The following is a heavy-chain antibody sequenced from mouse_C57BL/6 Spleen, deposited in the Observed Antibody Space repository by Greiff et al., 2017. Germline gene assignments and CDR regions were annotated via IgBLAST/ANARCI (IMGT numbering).Heavy chain of an antibody. Sequence: QVQLQQSGPELVKHGASVKISCKASGYAFSSSWMNWVKQRPGKGLEWIGRIYPGDGDTNYNGKFKGKATLTADKSSSTAYMQLSSLTSEDSAVYFCAREEIKLRRYFDVWGTGTTVTVSS. CDR2: IYPGDGDT. V-gene: IGHV1-82*01. J-gene: IGHJ1*03. D-gene: IGHD1-1*01. CDR3: AREEIKLRRYFDV. CDR1: GYAFSSSW.